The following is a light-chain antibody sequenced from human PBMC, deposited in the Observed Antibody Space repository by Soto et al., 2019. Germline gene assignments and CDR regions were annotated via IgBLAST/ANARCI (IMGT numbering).Light chain of an antibody. J-gene: IGKJ5*01. CDR3: QQRSNWPPIT. CDR1: QSVSSY. Sequence: IVLPRPPATCSFSPGEKATLSSRPSQSVSSYLAWYQQKPGQAPRLLIYDASNRATGIPARFSGSGSGTDFTLTISSLEPEDFAVYYCQQRSNWPPITFGQGTRLEIK. CDR2: DAS. V-gene: IGKV3-11*01.